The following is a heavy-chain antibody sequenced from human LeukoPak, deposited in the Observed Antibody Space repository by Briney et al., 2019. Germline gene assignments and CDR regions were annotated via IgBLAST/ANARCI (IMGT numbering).Heavy chain of an antibody. CDR3: ARSLADY. Sequence: PGGSLRLSCAASGFTFSSYEMNWVRQAPGKGLEWVPYISSSGSTIYNADSVKGRFTISRDNAKNSLYLQMNSLRAEDTAVYYCARSLADYWGQGTLVTVSS. CDR2: ISSSGSTI. V-gene: IGHV3-48*03. J-gene: IGHJ4*02. CDR1: GFTFSSYE.